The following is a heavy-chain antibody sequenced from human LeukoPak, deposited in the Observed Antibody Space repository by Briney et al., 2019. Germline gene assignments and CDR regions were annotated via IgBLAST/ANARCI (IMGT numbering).Heavy chain of an antibody. Sequence: PGGSLRLSCVAYGFTFSSFGMHWVRQAPGKGLEWVAYIGSGGSDEFYADSVKGRFAISRDDSTNSVYLQMNTLRPGDTAVYYCARDRINTWSLDYWGQGTLVTVFS. CDR1: GFTFSSFG. J-gene: IGHJ4*02. V-gene: IGHV3-30*02. D-gene: IGHD2-8*02. CDR2: IGSGGSDE. CDR3: ARDRINTWSLDY.